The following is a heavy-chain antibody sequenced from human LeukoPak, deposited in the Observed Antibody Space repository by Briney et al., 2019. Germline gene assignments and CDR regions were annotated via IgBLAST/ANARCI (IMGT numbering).Heavy chain of an antibody. CDR3: ARDREWELTSAFDI. V-gene: IGHV4-39*02. J-gene: IGHJ3*02. D-gene: IGHD1-26*01. CDR1: GGSISSSGKY. CDR2: MFYSGTT. Sequence: SETLSLTCTVSGGSISSSGKYGAWIRQPPGKGLEYMGSMFYSGTTYYNPSLKSRVTISVDTSKNQFSLKLSSVTAADTAVYYCARDREWELTSAFDIWGQGTMVTVSS.